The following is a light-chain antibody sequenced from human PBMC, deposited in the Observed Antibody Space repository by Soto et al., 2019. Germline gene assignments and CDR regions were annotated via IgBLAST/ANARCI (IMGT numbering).Light chain of an antibody. CDR2: DVS. CDR3: SSYTSSINRV. CDR1: SSDVGGYNY. Sequence: QSVLTQPASVSGSPGQSITISCTGTSSDVGGYNYVSWYQQHPGKAPKLMIYDVSNRPSGVSNRLSGSKSGNTASLTISGLEAEDEADYYCSSYTSSINRVFGGGTKVTVL. V-gene: IGLV2-14*01. J-gene: IGLJ2*01.